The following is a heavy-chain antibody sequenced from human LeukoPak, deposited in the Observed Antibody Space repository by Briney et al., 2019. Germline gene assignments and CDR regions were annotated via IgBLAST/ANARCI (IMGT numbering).Heavy chain of an antibody. V-gene: IGHV3-9*03. CDR1: GFTFDDYA. J-gene: IGHJ6*03. CDR3: AKSRSDIVVVPAAPPYYYYYMDV. CDR2: ISWNSGSI. Sequence: PGGSLRLSCAASGFTFDDYAMHWVRQAPGKGLEWVSGISWNSGSIGYADSVKGRFTISRDNAKNSLYLQMNSLRAEDMALYYCAKSRSDIVVVPAAPPYYYYYMDVWGKGTTVTVS. D-gene: IGHD2-2*01.